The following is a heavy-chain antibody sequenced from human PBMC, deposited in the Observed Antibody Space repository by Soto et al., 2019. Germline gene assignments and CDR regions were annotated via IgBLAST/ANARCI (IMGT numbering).Heavy chain of an antibody. CDR1: GGSFSGYY. CDR3: ASENRDLGR. V-gene: IGHV4-34*01. Sequence: QVQVQQWGAGLLKPSETLSLTCAVYGGSFSGYYWSWIRQPPGKGLEWIGEINHSGSTNYNPSLKSRVTISIDTSKNQFSLMVRSVTAADTAVYYCASENRDLGRWGQGTLVTVSS. J-gene: IGHJ4*02. CDR2: INHSGST. D-gene: IGHD3-16*01.